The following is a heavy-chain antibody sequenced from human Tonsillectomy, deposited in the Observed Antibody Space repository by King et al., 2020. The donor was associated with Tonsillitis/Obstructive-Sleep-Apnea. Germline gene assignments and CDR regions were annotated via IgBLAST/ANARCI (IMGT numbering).Heavy chain of an antibody. V-gene: IGHV3-74*01. CDR2: INGDGSTT. D-gene: IGHD2/OR15-2a*01. J-gene: IGHJ5*02. Sequence: VQLVESGGGLVQPGGSLRLSCAASGFTFSSYWMHWVRQAPGKGLLWVSRINGDGSTTTYVDSVKGRFTISRDNAKNTMYLQMNSLTAEDTAVYYCTRGLSTSSAWGQGTLVTVSS. CDR1: GFTFSSYW. CDR3: TRGLSTSSA.